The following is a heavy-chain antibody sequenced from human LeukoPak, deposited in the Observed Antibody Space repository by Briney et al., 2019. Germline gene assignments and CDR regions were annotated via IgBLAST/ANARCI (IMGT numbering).Heavy chain of an antibody. CDR2: IYTSGST. CDR1: GGSISSYY. CDR3: ARGKRITIFGVVSAPMDY. J-gene: IGHJ4*02. V-gene: IGHV4-4*07. Sequence: SETLSLLCTVSGGSISSYYWSWIRQPAGKGLEWIGRIYTSGSTNYNPSLKSRVTISVDKSKNQFSLKLSSVTAADTAVYYCARGKRITIFGVVSAPMDYWGQGTLVTVSS. D-gene: IGHD3-3*01.